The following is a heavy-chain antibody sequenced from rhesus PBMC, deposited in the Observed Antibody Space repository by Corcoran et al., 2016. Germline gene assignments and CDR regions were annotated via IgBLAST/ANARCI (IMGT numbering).Heavy chain of an antibody. Sequence: QVHLQQWGAGLVTPSATLSLTCAVYCCLVRGYWWGWIRQPPGKGLEWIGRIRSGGSTNYNPSLKSRVTISIDTSKNQFSLKLSSVTAADTAVYYCARYCTSTTCYRDAFDFWGQGLRVTVSS. CDR3: ARYCTSTTCYRDAFDF. D-gene: IGHD2-2*01. V-gene: IGHV4-160*01. CDR1: CCLVRGYW. J-gene: IGHJ3*01. CDR2: IRSGGST.